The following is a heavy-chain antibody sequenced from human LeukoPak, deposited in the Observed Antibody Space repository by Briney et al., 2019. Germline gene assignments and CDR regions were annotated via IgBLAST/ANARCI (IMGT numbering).Heavy chain of an antibody. D-gene: IGHD2-2*01. CDR3: VRGNSSRRAFDF. J-gene: IGHJ4*02. CDR2: AYYRFKWNK. Sequence: SQTLSLTCAISGDSVSSNSVAWNWIRQSPSRGLEWLGRAYYRFKWNKDYAVSVKSRITLNPDTSKNQFSLQLSSVTPDDTAVYYCVRGNSSRRAFDFWGQGTLVTVSS. CDR1: GDSVSSNSVA. V-gene: IGHV6-1*01.